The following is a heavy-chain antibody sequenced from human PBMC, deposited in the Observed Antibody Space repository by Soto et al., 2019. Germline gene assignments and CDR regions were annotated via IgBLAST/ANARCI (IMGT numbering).Heavy chain of an antibody. CDR2: VSDSGST. Sequence: QVQLQESGPGLVKPSETLSLMCTVSGGSITNYYWSWIRQSPAKGLEWIGYVSDSGSTKYNPSLKSRVTISVDTSKNQFSLKLTSLTAADTAVYYCAIERVGHSAMDVWGQGTTVTGSS. CDR3: AIERVGHSAMDV. D-gene: IGHD1-26*01. J-gene: IGHJ6*02. CDR1: GGSITNYY. V-gene: IGHV4-59*12.